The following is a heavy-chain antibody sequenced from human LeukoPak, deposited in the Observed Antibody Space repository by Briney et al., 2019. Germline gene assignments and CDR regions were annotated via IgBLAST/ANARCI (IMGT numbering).Heavy chain of an antibody. CDR3: ARHQSYYYYMDV. Sequence: SETLSLTCIVSGGSISSSSYYWGWIRQPPGKGLEWIGSIYYSGSTYYNPSLKSRVTISVDTSKNQFSLKLSSVTAADTAVYYCARHQSYYYYMDVWGKGTTVTVSS. CDR1: GGSISSSSYY. V-gene: IGHV4-39*01. J-gene: IGHJ6*03. CDR2: IYYSGST.